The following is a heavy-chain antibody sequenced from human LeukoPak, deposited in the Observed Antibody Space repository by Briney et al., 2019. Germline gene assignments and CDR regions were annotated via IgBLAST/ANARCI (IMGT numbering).Heavy chain of an antibody. CDR2: ISGSGGST. CDR1: GFTFSSYA. D-gene: IGHD6-13*01. V-gene: IGHV3-23*01. Sequence: GGSLRLSCAASGFTFSSYAMSWVRQAPGKGLEWVSAISGSGGSTYYADSVKGRFTISRDNSKNTLYLQMNSLGAEDTAVYYCAKDTRQQLVQDYFDYWGQGTLVTVSS. J-gene: IGHJ4*02. CDR3: AKDTRQQLVQDYFDY.